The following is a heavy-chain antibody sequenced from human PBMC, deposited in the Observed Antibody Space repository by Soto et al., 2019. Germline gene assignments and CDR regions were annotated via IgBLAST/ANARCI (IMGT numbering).Heavy chain of an antibody. J-gene: IGHJ6*02. CDR3: ATILAGNSSSSTPKYYYYYYGMDV. V-gene: IGHV5-51*01. Sequence: PWESLKISCKGSGYSFTSYWIGWVRQMPGKSLEWMGIIYPGDSDTRYSPSFQGQVTISADKSISTAYLQWSSLKASDTAMYYCATILAGNSSSSTPKYYYYYYGMDVWGQGTTVTVSS. CDR2: IYPGDSDT. D-gene: IGHD6-6*01. CDR1: GYSFTSYW.